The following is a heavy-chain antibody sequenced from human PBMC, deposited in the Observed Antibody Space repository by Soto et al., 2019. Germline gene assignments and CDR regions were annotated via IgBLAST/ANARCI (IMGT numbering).Heavy chain of an antibody. CDR2: IYPGDSDT. Sequence: PGESLKLSCKGSGYSFTSYWIGWVRQMPGKGLEWMGIIYPGDSDTRYSPSFQGQVTISADKSNSTAYLRWSSLKASDTAMYYCASQGIPAAEVFDVWGQGTMVTVSS. V-gene: IGHV5-51*01. CDR3: ASQGIPAAEVFDV. D-gene: IGHD6-13*01. CDR1: GYSFTSYW. J-gene: IGHJ3*01.